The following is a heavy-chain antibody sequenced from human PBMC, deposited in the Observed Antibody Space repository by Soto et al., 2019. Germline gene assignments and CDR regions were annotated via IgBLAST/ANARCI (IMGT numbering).Heavy chain of an antibody. D-gene: IGHD6-19*01. CDR2: ISWNSGSI. V-gene: IGHV3-9*01. Sequence: GGSLRLSCVASGFNFKKFAMAWVRQAAGEGLEWVSGISWNSGSIGYADSVQGRFTISRDNAKNSLYLQMNSLRTEDTAFYYCAKDYLTAGYSSGWYDHWGQGALVTVSS. CDR3: AKDYLTAGYSSGWYDH. J-gene: IGHJ5*02. CDR1: GFNFKKFA.